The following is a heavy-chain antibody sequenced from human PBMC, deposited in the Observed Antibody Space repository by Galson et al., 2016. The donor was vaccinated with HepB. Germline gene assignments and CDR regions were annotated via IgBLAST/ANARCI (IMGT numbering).Heavy chain of an antibody. Sequence: SLRLSCAASGFTFSSYAMHWVRQAPGKGLEWVAVISYDGSNKYYADSVKGRFTISRDNSKNTLYLQMNSLRTEDTAVYYCARDDYSGGRGSPDYWGQGTLVTVSS. D-gene: IGHD4/OR15-4a*01. CDR2: ISYDGSNK. J-gene: IGHJ4*02. CDR1: GFTFSSYA. V-gene: IGHV3-30*04. CDR3: ARDDYSGGRGSPDY.